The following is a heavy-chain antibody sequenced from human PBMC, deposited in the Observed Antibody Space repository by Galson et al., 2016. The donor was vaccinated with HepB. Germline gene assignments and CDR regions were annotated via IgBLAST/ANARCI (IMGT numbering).Heavy chain of an antibody. V-gene: IGHV3-11*01. D-gene: IGHD3-9*01. CDR3: VREGFCSSFNCFLSDWYTYFGTDV. CDR2: ISGRGTIV. J-gene: IGHJ6*03. CDR1: GFTFSDYY. Sequence: SLRLSCAAYGFTFSDYYMSWVRQAPGKSPEWIASISGRGTIVKYADSVKGRFTVSRDNAEKSLFLQMNSLRVEDTAVYYCVREGFCSSFNCFLSDWYTYFGTDVWGRGTTVIV.